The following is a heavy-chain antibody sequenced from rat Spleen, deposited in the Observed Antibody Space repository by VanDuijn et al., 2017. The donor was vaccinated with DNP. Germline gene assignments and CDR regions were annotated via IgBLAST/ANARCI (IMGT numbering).Heavy chain of an antibody. CDR2: INYDGNST. CDR1: GFTFSNFG. CDR3: ARHEGYTTDYYYRGWFAY. Sequence: EVQLEESSGGLVQPGGSLKLSCAASGFTFSNFGMAWVRQAPTKGLEWVATINYDGNSTHYRDSVKGRFTISRDNAKSTLYLQMNSMRSEDTATYYCARHEGYTTDYYYRGWFAYWGQGTLVTVSS. D-gene: IGHD1-6*01. J-gene: IGHJ3*01. V-gene: IGHV5-29*01.